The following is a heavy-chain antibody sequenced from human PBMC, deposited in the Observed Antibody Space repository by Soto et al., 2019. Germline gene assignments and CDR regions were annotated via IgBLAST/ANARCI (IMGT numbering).Heavy chain of an antibody. D-gene: IGHD4-17*01. CDR2: INPSGGST. V-gene: IGHV1-46*03. Sequence: ASVKVSCKASGYTFTSYYMHWVRQAPGQGLEWMGIINPSGGSTSYAQKFQGRVTMTRDTSTSTVYMELSSLRSEDTAVYYCASHDYGDYVFDYWGQGTLVTVSS. CDR1: GYTFTSYY. CDR3: ASHDYGDYVFDY. J-gene: IGHJ4*02.